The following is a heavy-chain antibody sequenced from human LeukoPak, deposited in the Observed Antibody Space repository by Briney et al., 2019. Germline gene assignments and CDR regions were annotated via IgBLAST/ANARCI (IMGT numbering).Heavy chain of an antibody. CDR1: GFTFSSYG. CDR2: ISGSGGST. CDR3: ARDSAATQPFDY. V-gene: IGHV3-23*01. J-gene: IGHJ4*02. Sequence: GGTLRLSCAASGFTFSSYGMSWVRQAPGKGLEWVSAISGSGGSTYYADPVKGRFTISRDNAKNSLYLQMNSLRAEDTAVYYCARDSAATQPFDYWGQGTLVTVSS. D-gene: IGHD6-13*01.